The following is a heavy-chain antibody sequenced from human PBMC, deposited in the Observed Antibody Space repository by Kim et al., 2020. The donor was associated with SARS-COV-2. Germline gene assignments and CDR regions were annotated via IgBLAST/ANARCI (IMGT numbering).Heavy chain of an antibody. CDR1: GFTFSSYW. CDR2: IKQDGSEK. V-gene: IGHV3-7*03. CDR3: ARVDNWLLGRREFCFDY. D-gene: IGHD3-9*01. J-gene: IGHJ4*02. Sequence: GGSLRLSCAASGFTFSSYWMSWVRQAPGKGLEWVANIKQDGSEKYYVDSVKGRFTISRDNAKNSLYLQMNSLRAEDTAVYYCARVDNWLLGRREFCFDYWGQGTLVTVSS.